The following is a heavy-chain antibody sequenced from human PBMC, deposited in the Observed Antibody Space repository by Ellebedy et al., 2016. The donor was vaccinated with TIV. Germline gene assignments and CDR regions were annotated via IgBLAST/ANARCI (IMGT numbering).Heavy chain of an antibody. D-gene: IGHD3-10*01. V-gene: IGHV3-53*01. CDR3: ARKDGSGTYYNS. J-gene: IGHJ4*02. Sequence: GESLKISCAASGFSVSNNYMSWVRQAPGKGLEWVSIIYISGTTYYADSVKGRFTISRDNSKNTLYLQMNSLRADDTAVYYCARKDGSGTYYNSWGQGTLVTVSS. CDR1: GFSVSNNY. CDR2: IYISGTT.